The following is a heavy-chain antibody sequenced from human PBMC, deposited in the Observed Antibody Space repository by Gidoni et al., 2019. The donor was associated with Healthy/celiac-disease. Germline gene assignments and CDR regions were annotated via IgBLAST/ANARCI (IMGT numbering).Heavy chain of an antibody. V-gene: IGHV1-69-2*01. CDR1: GYTFTDYY. D-gene: IGHD2-8*01. CDR2: VDPEDGET. J-gene: IGHJ6*02. CDR3: ATRGSSESARRGLMVYAAYGMDV. Sequence: EVQLVQSGAEVKKPGATVKISCKVSGYTFTDYYMHWVQQAPGKGLEWMGLVDPEDGETIYAEKFQGRVTITADTSTDTAYMELSSLRSEDTAVYYCATRGSSESARRGLMVYAAYGMDVWGQGTTVTVSS.